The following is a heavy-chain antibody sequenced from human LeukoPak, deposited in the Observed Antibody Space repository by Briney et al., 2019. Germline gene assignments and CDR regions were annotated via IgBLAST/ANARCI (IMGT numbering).Heavy chain of an antibody. D-gene: IGHD6-13*01. J-gene: IGHJ4*02. V-gene: IGHV6-1*01. CDR3: AGSHSSTWYPDC. CDR1: GDSVSSNSAT. Sequence: SQTLSLTCAIFGDSVSSNSATWHWIRQSPSRGLEWLGRTYYRSKWYNEYAVSVKSRITINPDTSKNQFSLQVNSVTPEDTAVYYCAGSHSSTWYPDCWGQGTLVTASS. CDR2: TYYRSKWYN.